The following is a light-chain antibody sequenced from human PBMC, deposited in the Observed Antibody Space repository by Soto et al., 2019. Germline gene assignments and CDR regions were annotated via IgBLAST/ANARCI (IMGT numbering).Light chain of an antibody. V-gene: IGLV2-14*03. Sequence: QSVLTQPASVSGSPGRSVTISCTGTSSDVGDFNYVSWYQHLPGRVPKLIIYDVTNRPSGISYRFSASKSGRTASLTISGLQAEDEADYYCSSYSSSTTHVVFGGGTQLTVL. CDR3: SSYSSSTTHVV. CDR1: SSDVGDFNY. CDR2: DVT. J-gene: IGLJ2*01.